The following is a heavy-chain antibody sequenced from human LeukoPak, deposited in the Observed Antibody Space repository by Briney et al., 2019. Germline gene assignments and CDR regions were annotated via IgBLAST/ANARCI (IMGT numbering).Heavy chain of an antibody. D-gene: IGHD5-18*01. CDR3: ARGPTRRRGYSYGYQ. CDR2: IYYSGST. V-gene: IGHV4-39*07. CDR1: GGSISSSSYY. Sequence: SETLSLTCTVSGGSISSSSYYWGWIRQPPGKGLEWIGSIYYSGSTYYNPSLKSRVTISVDTSKNQFSLKLSSVTAADTAVYYCARGPTRRRGYSYGYQWGQGTLVTVSS. J-gene: IGHJ4*02.